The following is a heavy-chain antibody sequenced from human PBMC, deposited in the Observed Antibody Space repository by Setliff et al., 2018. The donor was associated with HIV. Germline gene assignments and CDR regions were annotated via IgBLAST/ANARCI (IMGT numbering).Heavy chain of an antibody. CDR1: GGSFSGYY. CDR3: ARLGAEDFSDYDWVDY. J-gene: IGHJ4*02. D-gene: IGHD5-12*01. Sequence: SETLSLTCAVYGGSFSGYYWSWVRQPPGKGLEWIGEINHSGDTNYNPSLKSRVTISVDTSKNQFSLNLNSVTAADTAVYYCARLGAEDFSDYDWVDYWGQGTLVTVSS. V-gene: IGHV4-34*01. CDR2: INHSGDT.